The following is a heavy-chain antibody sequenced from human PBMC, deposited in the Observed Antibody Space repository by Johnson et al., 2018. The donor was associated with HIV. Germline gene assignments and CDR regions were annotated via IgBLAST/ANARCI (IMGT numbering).Heavy chain of an antibody. CDR1: GFTFNSYW. V-gene: IGHV3-7*01. CDR2: IKEDGSEK. J-gene: IGHJ3*01. D-gene: IGHD1-26*01. Sequence: VQLVESGGGVVQPGRSLRLSCTASGFTFNSYWMSWVRQAPGKGLEWVANIKEDGSEKYYVDSVKGRFTISRDNAKNSLYLRMNSLRVDDTAVYYCARGREDFWGQGTMVTVSP. CDR3: ARGREDF.